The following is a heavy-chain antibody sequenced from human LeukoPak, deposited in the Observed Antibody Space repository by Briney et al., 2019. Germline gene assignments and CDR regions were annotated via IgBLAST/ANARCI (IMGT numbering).Heavy chain of an antibody. V-gene: IGHV3-7*01. D-gene: IGHD6-19*01. CDR1: GFTLSSYW. Sequence: PGGSLRLSCVASGFTLSSYWMSWVRQAPGKGLEWVANIKQDGSEKYYVDSVMGRFTISRDNAKNSLYLQMNSLRAEDTAVYYCARDGIRYSSGKRAYFDYWGQGTLVTVSS. J-gene: IGHJ4*02. CDR3: ARDGIRYSSGKRAYFDY. CDR2: IKQDGSEK.